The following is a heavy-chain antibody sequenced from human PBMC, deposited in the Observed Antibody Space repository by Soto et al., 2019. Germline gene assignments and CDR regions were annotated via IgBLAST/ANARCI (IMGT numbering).Heavy chain of an antibody. Sequence: GGSLRLSCAASGFTFSGSAMHWVRQASGKGLEWVGRIRRKANSYATAYAASVKGRLTISRDDSKNTAYLQMNSLKTEDTAVYVCNRQVPWKSNPRYGMDVWGQGTTVTVSS. V-gene: IGHV3-73*01. CDR3: NRQVPWKSNPRYGMDV. J-gene: IGHJ6*02. D-gene: IGHD1-1*01. CDR2: IRRKANSYAT. CDR1: GFTFSGSA.